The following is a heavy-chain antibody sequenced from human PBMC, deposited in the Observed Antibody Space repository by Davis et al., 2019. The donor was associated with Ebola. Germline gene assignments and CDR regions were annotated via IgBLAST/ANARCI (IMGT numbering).Heavy chain of an antibody. D-gene: IGHD3-22*01. CDR1: GYTFTGYY. CDR3: ARAMTGDY. CDR2: INPNSGGT. J-gene: IGHJ4*02. Sequence: ASVTVSCKASGYTFTGYYMHWVRQAPGQGLEWMGWINPNSGGTNYAQKFQGRVTMTRDTSISTAYMELSSLRSEDTAVYYCARAMTGDYWGQGTLVTVSS. V-gene: IGHV1-2*02.